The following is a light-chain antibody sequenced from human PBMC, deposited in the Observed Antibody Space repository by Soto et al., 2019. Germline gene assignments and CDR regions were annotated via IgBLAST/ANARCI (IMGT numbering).Light chain of an antibody. CDR1: QSIVTY. CDR2: AAS. V-gene: IGKV1-39*01. Sequence: DIQMTQSPSSLSASVGDRVTITCRASQSIVTYLNWYLQKPGKAPKFLIYAASTLQSGVPSRFSGSGSGTDFTLTISCLQSEDFATYYCQQYYSFPWTFGQGTKVDIK. J-gene: IGKJ1*01. CDR3: QQYYSFPWT.